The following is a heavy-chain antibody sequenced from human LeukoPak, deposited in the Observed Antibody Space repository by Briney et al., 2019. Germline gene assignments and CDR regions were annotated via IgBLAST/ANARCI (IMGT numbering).Heavy chain of an antibody. V-gene: IGHV3-66*01. D-gene: IGHD1-26*01. CDR3: ARDPYSGGYSVDLYYYYMDV. Sequence: AGGSLRLSCAASGFTVSSNYMTWVRQAPGKGLEWLSITYSGGITYYADSVKGRFTISRDNAKNSLDLQMNSLRAEDTAVYYCARDPYSGGYSVDLYYYYMDVWGKGTTVTVSS. J-gene: IGHJ6*03. CDR1: GFTVSSNY. CDR2: TYSGGIT.